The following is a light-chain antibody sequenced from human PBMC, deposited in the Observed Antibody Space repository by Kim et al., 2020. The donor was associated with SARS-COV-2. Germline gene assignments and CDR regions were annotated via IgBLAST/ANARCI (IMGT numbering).Light chain of an antibody. Sequence: QSVLSQPPSASGTPGQTVTISCSGTTSNIGTNTINWYQHLPGTAPNLLIYSNNQRPSGVPDRFSGSESGTSASLTISGLQSEDEGDYYCATWDDSLNGPVFGGGTQLTVL. V-gene: IGLV1-44*01. J-gene: IGLJ3*02. CDR3: ATWDDSLNGPV. CDR1: TSNIGTNT. CDR2: SNN.